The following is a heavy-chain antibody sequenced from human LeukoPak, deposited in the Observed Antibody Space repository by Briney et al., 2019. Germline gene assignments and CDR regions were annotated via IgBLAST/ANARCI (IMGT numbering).Heavy chain of an antibody. CDR2: TYYRSKWYN. D-gene: IGHD3-10*01. J-gene: IGHJ4*02. V-gene: IGHV6-1*01. Sequence: PSQTLSLTCAISGDSVSSNSAAWNWIRQSPSRGLEWLGRTYYRSKWYNDYAVSVKSRITINPDTSKNQFSLQLNSVTPEDTAVYYCARDRMDYYGSGSSYYFDYWGQGTLVTASS. CDR3: ARDRMDYYGSGSSYYFDY. CDR1: GDSVSSNSAA.